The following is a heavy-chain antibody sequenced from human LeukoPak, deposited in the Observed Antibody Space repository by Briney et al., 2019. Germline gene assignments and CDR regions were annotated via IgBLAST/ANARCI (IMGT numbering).Heavy chain of an antibody. Sequence: ASVKVSCKASGYTSTGYYMHWVRQAPGQGLEWMGWINPNSGGTNYAQKFQGRVTMTRDTSISTAYMELSSLRSEDTAVYYCARGGEYYDYVWGSHPDVKIDYWGQGTLVTVSS. V-gene: IGHV1-2*02. CDR2: INPNSGGT. D-gene: IGHD3-16*01. J-gene: IGHJ4*02. CDR1: GYTSTGYY. CDR3: ARGGEYYDYVWGSHPDVKIDY.